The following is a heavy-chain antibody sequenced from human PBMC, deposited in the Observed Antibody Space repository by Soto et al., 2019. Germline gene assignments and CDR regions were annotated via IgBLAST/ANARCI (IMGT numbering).Heavy chain of an antibody. CDR1: GFTFSSYS. CDR2: IYDGGSA. V-gene: IGHV3-66*01. D-gene: IGHD3-22*01. J-gene: IGHJ4*02. Sequence: PGGSLRLSCAASGFTFSSYSMNWVRQAPGKGLEWVSVIYDGGSAYYADSVKGRFTISRDNSKNTLYLQMNSLRVEDTAVYFCAREFRPYYDSPGPFDYWGQGTLVTVSS. CDR3: AREFRPYYDSPGPFDY.